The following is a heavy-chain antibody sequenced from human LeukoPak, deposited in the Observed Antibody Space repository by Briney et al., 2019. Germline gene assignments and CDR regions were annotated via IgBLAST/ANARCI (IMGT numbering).Heavy chain of an antibody. V-gene: IGHV3-49*03. CDR3: ARGKRIATSGVVYYFDF. CDR2: IRSKRYTGTT. J-gene: IGHJ4*02. D-gene: IGHD3-3*01. Sequence: PGGSLRLSCAASGFTFGDYAMSWFRQAPGKGLEWVAFIRSKRYTGTTDYAASVKGRFAISRDDSKSIAYLQMNSLKTDDTAVYFCARGKRIATSGVVYYFDFWGQGTLVTVSS. CDR1: GFTFGDYA.